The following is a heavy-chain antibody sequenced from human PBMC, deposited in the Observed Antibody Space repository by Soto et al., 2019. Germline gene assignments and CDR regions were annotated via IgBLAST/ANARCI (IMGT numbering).Heavy chain of an antibody. V-gene: IGHV4-34*01. Sequence: SETLSLTCAVYGGSFSGYYWSWIRQPPGKGLEWIGEINHSGSTNYNPSLKSRVTISVDTSKNQFSLKLSSVTAADTAVYYCARGAPLLRFFDWLLLYYYYYYLDVWGKGTTVTVSS. D-gene: IGHD3-9*01. CDR3: ARGAPLLRFFDWLLLYYYYYYLDV. CDR2: INHSGST. CDR1: GGSFSGYY. J-gene: IGHJ6*03.